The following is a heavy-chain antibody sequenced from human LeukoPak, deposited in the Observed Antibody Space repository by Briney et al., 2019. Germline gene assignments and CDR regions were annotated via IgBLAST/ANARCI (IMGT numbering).Heavy chain of an antibody. CDR3: ARGTSLGRPGTYYFDY. CDR1: GFTFSYSP. D-gene: IGHD1/OR15-1a*01. V-gene: IGHV3-23*01. J-gene: IGHJ4*02. CDR2: ISISGGGT. Sequence: GGSLRLSCAASGFTFSYSPMTWVRQAPGKGLEWVSVISISGGGTYYADSVKGRFTISRDNSENTLYLQVNSLSAEDTAVYYCARGTSLGRPGTYYFDYWGQGALVTVSS.